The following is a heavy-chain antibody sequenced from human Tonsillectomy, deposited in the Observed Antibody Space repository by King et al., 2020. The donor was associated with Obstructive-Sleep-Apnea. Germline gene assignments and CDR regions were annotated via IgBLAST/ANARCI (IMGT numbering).Heavy chain of an antibody. Sequence: VQLVESGGGLVKPGGSLRLSCAASGFTFSHYAMNWVRQVPGKGLEWVSSISRSSSFIYYADSVEGRFTISSDNAKNSLYPQMNSLRAEDTAVYYCARPPNDDLWSGSLFYFHSWGQGTLVTVSS. CDR2: ISRSSSFI. CDR3: ARPPNDDLWSGSLFYFHS. CDR1: GFTFSHYA. V-gene: IGHV3-21*01. D-gene: IGHD3-3*01. J-gene: IGHJ4*02.